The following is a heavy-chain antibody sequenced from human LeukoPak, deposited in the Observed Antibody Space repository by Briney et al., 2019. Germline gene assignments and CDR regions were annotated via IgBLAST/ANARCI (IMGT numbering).Heavy chain of an antibody. Sequence: SETLSLTCTVSGGSISSGRYYWSWIRQPAGKGLEWIGRIYTSGSTNYNPSLKSRVTISVDTSKNQFSLKLSSVTAADTAVYYCARGILAGLDYWGQGTLVTVSS. D-gene: IGHD3/OR15-3a*01. CDR3: ARGILAGLDY. CDR1: GGSISSGRYY. J-gene: IGHJ4*02. CDR2: IYTSGST. V-gene: IGHV4-61*02.